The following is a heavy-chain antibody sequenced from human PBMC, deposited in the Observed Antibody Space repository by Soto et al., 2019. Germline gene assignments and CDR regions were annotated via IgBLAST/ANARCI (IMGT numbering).Heavy chain of an antibody. Sequence: NPSETLSLTCAVSGGSISSGGYSWSWIRQPPGKGLEWIGCIHQSGSTYYNPSLKSRVTIPVDRSKNQFSLQLSSVTAADTAVYYCARGGGDYYDSSGYYSLPSDAFDIWGQGTMVTVSS. CDR2: IHQSGST. D-gene: IGHD3-22*01. CDR1: GGSISSGGYS. J-gene: IGHJ3*02. V-gene: IGHV4-30-2*01. CDR3: ARGGGDYYDSSGYYSLPSDAFDI.